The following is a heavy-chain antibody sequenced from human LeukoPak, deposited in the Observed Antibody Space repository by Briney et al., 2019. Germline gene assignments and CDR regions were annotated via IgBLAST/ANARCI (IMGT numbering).Heavy chain of an antibody. CDR3: ATQGRGRITIFGVVYYYYYMDV. CDR1: GYTFTSYD. V-gene: IGHV1-24*01. J-gene: IGHJ6*03. CDR2: FDPEDGET. D-gene: IGHD3-3*01. Sequence: ASVKVSCKASGYTFTSYDINWVRQAPGKGLEWMGGFDPEDGETIYAQKFQGRVTMTEDTSTDTAYMELSSLRSEDTAVYYCATQGRGRITIFGVVYYYYYMDVWGKGTTVTVSS.